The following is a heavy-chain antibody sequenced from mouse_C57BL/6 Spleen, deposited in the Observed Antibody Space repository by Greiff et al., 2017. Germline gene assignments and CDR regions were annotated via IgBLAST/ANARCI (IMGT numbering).Heavy chain of an antibody. CDR1: GYTFTSYW. D-gene: IGHD2-4*01. Sequence: VQLQQPGAELVRPGTSVKLSCKASGYTFTSYWMHWVKQRPGQGLEWIGVIDPSDSYTNYNQKFKGKATLTVDTSSSTAYMQLSSLTSEDSAVYYCARRGYDYDNWYFDVWGTGTTVTVSS. CDR3: ARRGYDYDNWYFDV. CDR2: IDPSDSYT. V-gene: IGHV1-59*01. J-gene: IGHJ1*03.